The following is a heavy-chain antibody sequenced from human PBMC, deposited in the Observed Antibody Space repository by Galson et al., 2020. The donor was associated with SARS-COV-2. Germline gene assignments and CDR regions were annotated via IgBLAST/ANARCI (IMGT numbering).Heavy chain of an antibody. CDR1: NGSFTSFY. CDR2: INHSERA. Sequence: QTLSLTRAVYNGSFTSFYWSWIRPPPGQGLDWIGEINHSERATYNPALNRRVTIPVDTSKNQFSLTLNSVTGADTAVYYCASSDYDDSFNYWGQGSRVIGSS. J-gene: IGHJ4*02. D-gene: IGHD4-17*01. V-gene: IGHV4-34*01. CDR3: ASSDYDDSFNY.